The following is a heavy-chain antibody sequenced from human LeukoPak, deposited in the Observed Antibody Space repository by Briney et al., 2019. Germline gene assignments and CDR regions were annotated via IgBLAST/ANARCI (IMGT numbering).Heavy chain of an antibody. CDR2: MNPNSGNT. CDR1: GCTFTSYD. Sequence: GASVKVSCKASGCTFTSYDINWVRQATGQGLEWMGWMNPNSGNTGYAQKFQGRVTITRNTSISTAYMELSSLRSEDTAVYYCARVQGEYQLLNWFDPWGQGTLVTVSS. J-gene: IGHJ5*02. V-gene: IGHV1-8*03. D-gene: IGHD2-2*01. CDR3: ARVQGEYQLLNWFDP.